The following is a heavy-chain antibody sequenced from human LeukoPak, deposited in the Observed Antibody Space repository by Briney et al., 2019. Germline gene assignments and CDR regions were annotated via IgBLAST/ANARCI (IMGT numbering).Heavy chain of an antibody. D-gene: IGHD1-26*01. CDR2: INPNSGGT. CDR3: ARDRVFTSGSYSYWFDP. V-gene: IGHV1-2*02. CDR1: GYTFSGYY. J-gene: IGHJ5*02. Sequence: GASVKVSSKASGYTFSGYYMHWVRQAPGQGLEWMGWINPNSGGTNYAQKFQGRVTMTRDTSISTAYMELSRLRSDDTAVYYCARDRVFTSGSYSYWFDPWGQGTLVTVSS.